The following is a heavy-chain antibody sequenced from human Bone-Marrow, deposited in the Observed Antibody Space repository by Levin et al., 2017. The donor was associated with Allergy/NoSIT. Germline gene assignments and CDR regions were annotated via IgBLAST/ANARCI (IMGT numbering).Heavy chain of an antibody. CDR3: AKEPLDTSSWSFYGMDV. J-gene: IGHJ6*02. Sequence: PGGSLRLSCAGSGFTFSTYAMSWVRQAPGKGLEWVSTISGSGHYSYYGDSVKGRFTISRDNSKNTLFLQMNSLRAEDTAVYYCAKEPLDTSSWSFYGMDVWGQGTTVTVSS. CDR2: ISGSGHYS. V-gene: IGHV3-23*01. CDR1: GFTFSTYA. D-gene: IGHD6-13*01.